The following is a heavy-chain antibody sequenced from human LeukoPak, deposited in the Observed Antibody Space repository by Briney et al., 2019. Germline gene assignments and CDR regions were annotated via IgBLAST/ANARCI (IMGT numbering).Heavy chain of an antibody. CDR3: ATDTGSGSYSGDAFDI. Sequence: ASVKVSCKVSGYTLTELSMHWVRQAPGKGLEWMGGFDPEDGETIYAQKFQGRVTMTEDTATDTDYMELSSLRSEDTAVYYCATDTGSGSYSGDAFDIWGQGTMVTVSS. D-gene: IGHD1-26*01. CDR2: FDPEDGET. V-gene: IGHV1-24*01. J-gene: IGHJ3*02. CDR1: GYTLTELS.